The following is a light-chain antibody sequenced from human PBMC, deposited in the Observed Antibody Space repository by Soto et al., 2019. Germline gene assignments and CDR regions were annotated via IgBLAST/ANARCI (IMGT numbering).Light chain of an antibody. V-gene: IGKV3-11*01. CDR1: QSVSSY. J-gene: IGKJ4*01. CDR3: QQRSNWPPVT. Sequence: EIVLTQSPATLSLSPGERATLSCRASQSVSSYLAWYQQKPGQAPRLLIYDASNRATGIPAMFSGSGSGTDFTLTISSLDPEDFAIYYCQQRSNWPPVTFGGGTKVAIK. CDR2: DAS.